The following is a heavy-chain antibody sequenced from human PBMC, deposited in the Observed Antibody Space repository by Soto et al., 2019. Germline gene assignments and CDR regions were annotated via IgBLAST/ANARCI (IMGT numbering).Heavy chain of an antibody. CDR2: IWYDGSNK. V-gene: IGHV3-33*01. CDR3: AREWYYDSSGYQGSSEFDY. D-gene: IGHD3-22*01. J-gene: IGHJ4*02. CDR1: GFTFSSYG. Sequence: QVQLVESGGGVVQPGRSLRLSCAASGFTFSSYGMHWVRQAPGKGLEWVAVIWYDGSNKYYADSVKGRFTISRDNSKNTLYLQMNSLRDEDTAVYYCAREWYYDSSGYQGSSEFDYWGQGTLVTVSS.